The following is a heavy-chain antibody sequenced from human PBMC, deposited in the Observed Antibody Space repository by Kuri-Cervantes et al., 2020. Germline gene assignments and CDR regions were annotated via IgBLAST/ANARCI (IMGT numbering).Heavy chain of an antibody. CDR2: IIPIFGTA. CDR3: AADLTYCGGDCYSHFDY. V-gene: IGHV1-69*05. D-gene: IGHD2-21*01. J-gene: IGHJ4*02. CDR1: GYTFTSYG. Sequence: SVKVSCKASGYTFTSYGISWVRQAPGQGLEWMGGIIPIFGTANYAQKFQGRVTITRDMSTSTAYMEPSSLRSEDTAVYYCAADLTYCGGDCYSHFDYWGQGTLVTVSS.